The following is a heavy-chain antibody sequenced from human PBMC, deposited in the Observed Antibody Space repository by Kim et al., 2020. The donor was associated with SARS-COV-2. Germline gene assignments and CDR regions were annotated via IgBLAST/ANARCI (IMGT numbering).Heavy chain of an antibody. V-gene: IGHV3-73*01. D-gene: IGHD3-16*01. J-gene: IGHJ3*01. CDR2: IRSKANGYTT. CDR1: GFTFNTFA. CDR3: ARRGGSDAFEV. Sequence: GGSLRLSCAASGFTFNTFAIHWVRQPSGKGLEWVGRIRSKANGYTTAYAASVKGRFTVSRDDSKTTAYLHMKSLKAEDTAAYYCARRGGSDAFEVWGRGT.